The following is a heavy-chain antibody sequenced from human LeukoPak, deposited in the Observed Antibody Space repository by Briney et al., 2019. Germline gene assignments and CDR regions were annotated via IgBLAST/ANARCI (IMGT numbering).Heavy chain of an antibody. J-gene: IGHJ4*02. Sequence: PGGSLRLSCAASGFTFSSYWMSWVRQAPGKGLEWVANIKQDGSEKYYVDSVKGRFTISRDNAKNSLYLQMNSLRAEDTAVYYCASTSYCNSTSCLSLDHWGQGTLVTVSS. V-gene: IGHV3-7*01. CDR1: GFTFSSYW. CDR3: ASTSYCNSTSCLSLDH. CDR2: IKQDGSEK. D-gene: IGHD2-2*01.